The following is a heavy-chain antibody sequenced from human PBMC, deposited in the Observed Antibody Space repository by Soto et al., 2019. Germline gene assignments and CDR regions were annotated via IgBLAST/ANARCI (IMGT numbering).Heavy chain of an antibody. D-gene: IGHD2-15*01. V-gene: IGHV4-34*09. CDR3: ARVVRNCSGGSCATLDY. CDR2: INHSGST. Sequence: ASETLSLTCAVYGGSFSGYYWSWIRQPPGKGLEWIGEINHSGSTNYNPSLKSRVTISVDTSKNQFSLKLSSVTAADTAVYYCARVVRNCSGGSCATLDYWGQGTLVTVSS. CDR1: GGSFSGYY. J-gene: IGHJ4*02.